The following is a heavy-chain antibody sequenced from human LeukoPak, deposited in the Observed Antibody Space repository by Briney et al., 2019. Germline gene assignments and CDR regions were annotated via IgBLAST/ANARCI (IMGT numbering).Heavy chain of an antibody. Sequence: PGGSLRLSCAASGFTFSSYEMNWVRQAPGKGLEWVGRIRSKTNGGTTDYAAPVKGRFAISRDDSKNTLYLQMNNLKTEDTAVYYCTTAPASLDYWGQGTLVTVSS. J-gene: IGHJ4*02. V-gene: IGHV3-15*01. CDR3: TTAPASLDY. CDR2: IRSKTNGGTT. CDR1: GFTFSSYE.